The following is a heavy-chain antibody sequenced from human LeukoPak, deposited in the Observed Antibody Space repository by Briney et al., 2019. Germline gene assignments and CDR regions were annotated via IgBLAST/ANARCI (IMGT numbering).Heavy chain of an antibody. V-gene: IGHV3-23*03. CDR2: PFTGGAGA. Sequence: HPGGSLRLSCTASGFTFNNYLMSWVRQAPGKGPEWVSVPFTGGAGALYADSVRGRFTISGDTSKTTLYLQMNGLRAEDTAVYYCAKECDYSPGHKFDLWGRGTLVTVSS. J-gene: IGHJ5*02. CDR1: GFTFNNYL. D-gene: IGHD3-10*01. CDR3: AKECDYSPGHKFDL.